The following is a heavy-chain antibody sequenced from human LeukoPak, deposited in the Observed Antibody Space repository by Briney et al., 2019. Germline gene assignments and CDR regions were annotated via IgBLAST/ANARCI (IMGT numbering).Heavy chain of an antibody. V-gene: IGHV1-3*03. CDR2: INPANGYT. J-gene: IGHJ4*02. D-gene: IGHD5-24*01. CDR1: GHTFTNYA. CDR3: AIRDGHTDH. Sequence: ASVKVSCKASGHTFTNYAMHWVRQAPGQTIEWLAWINPANGYTRYSQQFQDRVTVTSDTSATTAYMELSSLRSEDKAIYYCAIRDGHTDHWGQGTLVTVSS.